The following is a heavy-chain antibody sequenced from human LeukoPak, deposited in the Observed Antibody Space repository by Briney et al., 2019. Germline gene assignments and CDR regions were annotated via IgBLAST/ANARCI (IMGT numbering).Heavy chain of an antibody. CDR1: GGSISNYY. CDR3: ARVYYYGSGSFPLDY. Sequence: SETLSLTCIVSGGSISNYYWSWIRQPPGKGLEYIGYIYYSGSTSYNPSLKSRVTISVDMSKDQFSLKLSPVTAADTAVYYCARVYYYGSGSFPLDYWGQGTLVTVSS. J-gene: IGHJ4*02. CDR2: IYYSGST. D-gene: IGHD3-10*01. V-gene: IGHV4-59*01.